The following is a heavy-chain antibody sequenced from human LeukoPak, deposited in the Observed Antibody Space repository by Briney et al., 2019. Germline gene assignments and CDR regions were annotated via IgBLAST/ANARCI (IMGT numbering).Heavy chain of an antibody. V-gene: IGHV1-18*04. Sequence: ASVKVSCKASGYTFTSYYMHWARQPPGQGLEWMGWICAYNGNTNYSQKIQGRVTMTTDTSTSTAYMELRSLRSDDTAVYYCARDLLRRSNVFSFDWHYDFWSGYYTPPQGAFDIWGQGTMVTVSS. CDR2: ICAYNGNT. CDR1: GYTFTSYY. D-gene: IGHD3-3*01. CDR3: ARDLLRRSNVFSFDWHYDFWSGYYTPPQGAFDI. J-gene: IGHJ3*02.